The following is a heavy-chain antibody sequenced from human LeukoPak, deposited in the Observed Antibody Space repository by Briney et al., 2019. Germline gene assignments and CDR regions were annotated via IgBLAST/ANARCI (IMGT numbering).Heavy chain of an antibody. CDR1: GFTFSSYA. V-gene: IGHV3-23*01. J-gene: IGHJ3*02. D-gene: IGHD3-22*01. CDR3: AKWDVPSVRVVITVVDAFDI. CDR2: ISGSGGST. Sequence: TGGSLRLPCAASGFTFSSYAMSWVRQAPGKGLEWVSAISGSGGSTYYADPVKGRFTISRDNSKNTLYLQMNSLRAEDTAVYYCAKWDVPSVRVVITVVDAFDIWGQGTMVTVSS.